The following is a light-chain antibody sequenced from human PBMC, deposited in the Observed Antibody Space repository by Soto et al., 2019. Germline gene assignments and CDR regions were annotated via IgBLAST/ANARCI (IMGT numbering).Light chain of an antibody. CDR3: QVWDISSGHVV. V-gene: IGLV3-21*01. J-gene: IGLJ3*02. Sequence: SYELTQPPSVSVAPGKTASVACGGSNIGSKSVHWCQKKSGQAPVLVRYYDSDRPSGIPERFSGSNSGNTATLTISRVEAGDEADYYCQVWDISSGHVVFGGGTKLTVL. CDR1: NIGSKS. CDR2: YDS.